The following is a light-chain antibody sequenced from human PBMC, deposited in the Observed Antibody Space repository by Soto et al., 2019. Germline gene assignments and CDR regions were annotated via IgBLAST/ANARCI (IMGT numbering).Light chain of an antibody. CDR3: QQYGSSPPYT. CDR1: QSVSNNY. Sequence: EVVLTQSPGTLSLSPGERATLSCRASQSVSNNYLAWYQQKPGQSPKLLIFGSSCRATGIPDRFSSSGYGTAFTLTISSMEPEDFAAYYCQQYGSSPPYTFGQGTKLEIK. J-gene: IGKJ2*01. CDR2: GSS. V-gene: IGKV3-20*01.